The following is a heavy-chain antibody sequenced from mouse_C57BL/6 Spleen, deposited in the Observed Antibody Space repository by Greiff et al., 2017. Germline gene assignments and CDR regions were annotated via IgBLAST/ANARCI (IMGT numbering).Heavy chain of an antibody. CDR3: ARSYYYGSSPYYAMDY. CDR1: GYTFTSYT. CDR2: INPSSGYT. J-gene: IGHJ4*01. Sequence: QVQLQQSGAELARPGASVKMSCKASGYTFTSYTMHWVKQRPGQGLEWIGYINPSSGYTKYNQKFKDKATLTADKSSSTAYMQLSSLTSEDSAVYYCARSYYYGSSPYYAMDYWGQGTSVTVSS. D-gene: IGHD1-1*01. V-gene: IGHV1-4*01.